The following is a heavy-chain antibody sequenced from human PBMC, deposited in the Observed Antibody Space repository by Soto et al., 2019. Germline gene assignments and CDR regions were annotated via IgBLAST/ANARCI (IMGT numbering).Heavy chain of an antibody. D-gene: IGHD1-26*01. CDR2: ISSSSSDI. CDR3: ARVLGGSYYYFVY. CDR1: GFTFSTYS. V-gene: IGHV3-21*01. J-gene: IGHJ4*02. Sequence: EVQLVESGGGLDKPGGSLRLSCAASGFTFSTYSMNWVRQAPGKGLEWVSSISSSSSDIYYTDSVKGRLTISRDNAKNSLYLQTNCLRAEDTAVYYCARVLGGSYYYFVYWGQGTLVTVSS.